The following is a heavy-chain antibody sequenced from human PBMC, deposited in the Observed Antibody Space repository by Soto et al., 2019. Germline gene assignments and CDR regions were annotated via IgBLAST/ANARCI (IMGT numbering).Heavy chain of an antibody. Sequence: SETLSLTCAVSGGSISSGGYSWSWIRQPPGKGLEWIGYIYHSGSTYYNPSLKSRVTISVDRSKNQFSLKLSSVTAADTAVYYCARDGFNYYDSSGYYRLFDSWGQGTLVTVSS. CDR1: GGSISSGGYS. CDR3: ARDGFNYYDSSGYYRLFDS. J-gene: IGHJ5*01. V-gene: IGHV4-30-2*01. D-gene: IGHD3-22*01. CDR2: IYHSGST.